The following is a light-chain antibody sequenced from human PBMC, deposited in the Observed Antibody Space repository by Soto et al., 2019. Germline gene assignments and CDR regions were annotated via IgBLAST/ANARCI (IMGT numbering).Light chain of an antibody. V-gene: IGKV3-11*01. Sequence: EIVLTQSPATLSLSPGESATLSCRATRSVSSYLAWYQQKPGQAPMLLIYDASSRPTDIPARFSGSGSGTDFTLTISSLEPEDFALYYCQQRSNWPITFGQGTRLEIK. CDR1: RSVSSY. CDR3: QQRSNWPIT. J-gene: IGKJ5*01. CDR2: DAS.